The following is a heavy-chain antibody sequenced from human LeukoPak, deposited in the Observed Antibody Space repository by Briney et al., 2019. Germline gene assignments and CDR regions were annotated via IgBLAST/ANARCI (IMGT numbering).Heavy chain of an antibody. Sequence: ASVKVSCKASGYTFSSYDINWVRQATGQGLEWMGWMNPNSGNTGYAQNFQGRVTMTRNTSINTAYMELSSLRPDDTAVYFCAKASNYYYYYAFDVWGQGTTVTVSS. CDR3: AKASNYYYYYAFDV. CDR2: MNPNSGNT. J-gene: IGHJ6*02. V-gene: IGHV1-8*01. CDR1: GYTFSSYD. D-gene: IGHD4-11*01.